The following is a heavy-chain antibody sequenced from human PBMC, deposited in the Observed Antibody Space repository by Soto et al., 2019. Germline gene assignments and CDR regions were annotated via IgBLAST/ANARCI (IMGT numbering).Heavy chain of an antibody. CDR3: ARDGRGCSYGYTGDYFDY. V-gene: IGHV4-4*07. Sequence: QVQLQESGPGLAKPSETLSLTCTVSGGSISSYYWSWIRQPAGKGLEWIGRIYTSGSTNYNPSLKSRVTMSVDTSKNQFSLKLSSVTAADTAVYYCARDGRGCSYGYTGDYFDYWGQGTLVTVSS. D-gene: IGHD5-18*01. CDR1: GGSISSYY. J-gene: IGHJ4*02. CDR2: IYTSGST.